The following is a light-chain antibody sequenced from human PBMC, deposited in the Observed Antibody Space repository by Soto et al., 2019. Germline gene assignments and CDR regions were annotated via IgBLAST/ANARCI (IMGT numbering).Light chain of an antibody. Sequence: EIVLTQSPSTLSLSPGERATLSCRASQSVSSYLAWYQQKPGQAPRLLIYGASSRATGIPDRFSGSGYGTDFTLTISRLETEDFAVYYCQQYDSSPKTFGQGTKVDIK. CDR1: QSVSSY. CDR3: QQYDSSPKT. J-gene: IGKJ1*01. V-gene: IGKV3-20*01. CDR2: GAS.